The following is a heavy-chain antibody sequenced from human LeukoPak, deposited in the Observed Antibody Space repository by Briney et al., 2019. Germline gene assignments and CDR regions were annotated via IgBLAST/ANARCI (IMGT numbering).Heavy chain of an antibody. Sequence: GGSLRLSCAASGFTFSSYAMSWVRQAPGKGLEWVSAISGSGGSTYYADSVKGRFTISRANSKNTLYLQMNSLRAEDTAVYYCAKSGNYYYYYMDVWGKGTTVTISS. D-gene: IGHD4-23*01. CDR3: AKSGNYYYYYMDV. V-gene: IGHV3-23*01. J-gene: IGHJ6*03. CDR2: ISGSGGST. CDR1: GFTFSSYA.